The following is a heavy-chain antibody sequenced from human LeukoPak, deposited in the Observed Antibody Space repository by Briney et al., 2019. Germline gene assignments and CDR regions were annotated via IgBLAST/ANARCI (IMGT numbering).Heavy chain of an antibody. J-gene: IGHJ2*01. CDR2: INHSGST. CDR3: ARDRGGKPNWYFDL. D-gene: IGHD3-10*01. CDR1: GGSFSGYY. Sequence: SETLSLTCAVYGGSFSGYYWSWIRQPPGKGLEWIGEINHSGSTNYNPSLRSRVTISVDTSKNQFSLKLSSVTAADTAVYYCARDRGGKPNWYFDLWGRGTLVTVSS. V-gene: IGHV4-34*01.